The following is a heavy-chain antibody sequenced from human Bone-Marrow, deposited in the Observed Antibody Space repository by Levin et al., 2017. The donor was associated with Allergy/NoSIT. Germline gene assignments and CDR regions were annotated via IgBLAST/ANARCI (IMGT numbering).Heavy chain of an antibody. J-gene: IGHJ4*02. D-gene: IGHD1-14*01. V-gene: IGHV3-23*01. CDR1: GFTFSSYA. CDR2: ISGSGGST. Sequence: LSLTCAASGFTFSSYAMSWVRQAPGKGLEWVSAISGSGGSTYYADSVKGRFTISRDNSKNTLYLQMNSLRAEDTAVYYCAPDKKKDYWGQGTLVTVSS. CDR3: APDKKKDY.